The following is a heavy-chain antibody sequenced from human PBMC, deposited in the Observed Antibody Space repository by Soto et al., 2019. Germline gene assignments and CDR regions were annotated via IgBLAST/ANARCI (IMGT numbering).Heavy chain of an antibody. Sequence: EVQLVESGGGLIQPGGSLRLSCAASGFTVSSNYMSWVRQAPGKGLEWVSVIYSGGSTYYADSVKGRFTISRDNSKNTLYLQMNSLRAEDTAVYYCARLYSSSWYYYGMDVWGQGTTVTVSS. D-gene: IGHD6-13*01. V-gene: IGHV3-53*01. J-gene: IGHJ6*02. CDR3: ARLYSSSWYYYGMDV. CDR1: GFTVSSNY. CDR2: IYSGGST.